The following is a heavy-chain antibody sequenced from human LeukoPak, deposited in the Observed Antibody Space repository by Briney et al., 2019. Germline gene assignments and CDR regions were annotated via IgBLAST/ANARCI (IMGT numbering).Heavy chain of an antibody. Sequence: SETLSLTCTVSGGSISSNYWSWIRQPAGKGLEWIGRIYTSGSTNYNPSLKSRVTMSVDTSKNQFSLKLSSVTAADTAVYYCARGLRYYDSSGYRTGYWFDPWGQGALVTVSS. CDR3: ARGLRYYDSSGYRTGYWFDP. CDR2: IYTSGST. V-gene: IGHV4-4*07. D-gene: IGHD3-22*01. J-gene: IGHJ5*02. CDR1: GGSISSNY.